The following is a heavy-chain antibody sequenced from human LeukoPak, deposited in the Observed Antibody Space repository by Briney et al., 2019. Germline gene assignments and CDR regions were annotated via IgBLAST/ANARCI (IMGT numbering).Heavy chain of an antibody. V-gene: IGHV3-7*03. CDR1: GFTFNRFW. D-gene: IGHD2-2*01. CDR3: AKLGCSSISCYSNY. Sequence: PGGSLRLSCAASGFTFNRFWMTWVRQAPGKGLEWVASIKEDESEKYYVDSVKGRFTISGDNAKNSLYLQMNSLRAEDTALYYCAKLGCSSISCYSNYWGQGTLVTVSS. J-gene: IGHJ4*02. CDR2: IKEDESEK.